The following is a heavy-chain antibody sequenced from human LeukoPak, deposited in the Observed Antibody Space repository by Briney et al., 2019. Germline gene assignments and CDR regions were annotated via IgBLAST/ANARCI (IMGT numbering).Heavy chain of an antibody. D-gene: IGHD3-22*01. Sequence: SETLSLTCTVSGGSISSHFWSWIRQPPGKGLEWIGYIYYSGSTNYNPSLKSRVTISVDKSKNQFFLKLSSVTAADTAVYYCARGYYYDSSGYYSFVIWGQGTLVTVSS. V-gene: IGHV4-59*11. CDR3: ARGYYYDSSGYYSFVI. CDR2: IYYSGST. J-gene: IGHJ4*02. CDR1: GGSISSHF.